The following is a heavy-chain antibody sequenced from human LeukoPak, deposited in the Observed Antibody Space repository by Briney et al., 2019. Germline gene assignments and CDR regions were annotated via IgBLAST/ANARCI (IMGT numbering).Heavy chain of an antibody. V-gene: IGHV4-39*01. CDR3: ARIRGSYFLDY. CDR2: IYDSGST. D-gene: IGHD1-26*01. J-gene: IGHJ4*02. CDR1: GGSIRSSYYY. Sequence: SETLSLTCTVSGGSIRSSYYYWGWIRQPPGKGLEWIGSIYDSGSTYYNPSLKSRVTISVDTFKNQFSLKLNSVTAADTAVCYCARIRGSYFLDYWGQGTLVTVSS.